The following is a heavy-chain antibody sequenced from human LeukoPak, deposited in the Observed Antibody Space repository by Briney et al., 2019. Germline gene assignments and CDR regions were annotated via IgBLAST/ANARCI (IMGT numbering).Heavy chain of an antibody. D-gene: IGHD1-14*01. V-gene: IGHV4-34*01. J-gene: IGHJ4*02. CDR2: NNHSGST. CDR1: GGSFSGYY. Sequence: KPSETPSLTCAVYGGSFSGYYWSWIRQPPGKGLEWIGENNHSGSTNYNPSLKSRVTISVDTSKNQFSLKLSSVTAADTAVYYCARNLNYWGQGTLVTVSS. CDR3: ARNLNY.